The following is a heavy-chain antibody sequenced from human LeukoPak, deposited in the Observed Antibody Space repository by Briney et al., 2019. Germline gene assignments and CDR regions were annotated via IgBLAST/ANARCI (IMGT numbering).Heavy chain of an antibody. D-gene: IGHD4-11*01. V-gene: IGHV3-21*01. CDR2: ISSSSSYI. Sequence: GGSLRLSCAASGFTFSSYSMNWVRQAPGKGLEWVLSISSSSSYIYYADSVKGRFTISRDNAKNSLYLQMNSLRAEDTAVYYCARSTVTTGLAFDYWGQGTLVTVSS. CDR3: ARSTVTTGLAFDY. CDR1: GFTFSSYS. J-gene: IGHJ4*02.